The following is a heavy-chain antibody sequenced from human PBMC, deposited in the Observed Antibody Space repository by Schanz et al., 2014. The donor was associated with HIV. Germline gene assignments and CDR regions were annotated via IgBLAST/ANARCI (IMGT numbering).Heavy chain of an antibody. D-gene: IGHD2-15*01. CDR3: ALSRPSGYGGSWYFDL. CDR2: ISGSGGST. J-gene: IGHJ2*01. CDR1: GFTFSSYA. V-gene: IGHV3-23*01. Sequence: EVQLLESGGGLIQPGGSLRLSCAVSGFTFSSYAMSWVRQAPGKGLEWVSGISGSGGSTYYADSVKGRFTISRDNSKNTLYLQMNSLRAEDTAVYYCALSRPSGYGGSWYFDLWGRGTLVAVSS.